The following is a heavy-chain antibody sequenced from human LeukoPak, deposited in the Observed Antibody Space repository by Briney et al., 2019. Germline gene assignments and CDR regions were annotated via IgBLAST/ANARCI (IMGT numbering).Heavy chain of an antibody. CDR1: GGTFSSYA. J-gene: IGHJ4*02. CDR2: IIPIFGTA. D-gene: IGHD3-22*01. V-gene: IGHV1-69*05. CDR3: ARAGVFYYDSTRY. Sequence: SVKVSCKASGGTFSSYAISWVRQAPGQGLEWMGGIIPIFGTANYAQKFQGRVTMTRDTSTSTVYMELSSLRSEDTAVYYCARAGVFYYDSTRYWGQGTLVTVSS.